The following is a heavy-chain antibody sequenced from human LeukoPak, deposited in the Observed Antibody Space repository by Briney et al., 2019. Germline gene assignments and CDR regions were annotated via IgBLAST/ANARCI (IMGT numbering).Heavy chain of an antibody. J-gene: IGHJ6*03. D-gene: IGHD2-15*01. Sequence: GGSLRLSCAASGFTFSSYSMNWVRQAPGKGLEWVSSISSSSSYIYYADSVKGRFTISRDNAKNSLYLQMNSLRTEDTAVYYCARVLRYCSGGNCYSGDLGYMDVWGKGTTVTISS. CDR2: ISSSSSYI. CDR3: ARVLRYCSGGNCYSGDLGYMDV. CDR1: GFTFSSYS. V-gene: IGHV3-21*04.